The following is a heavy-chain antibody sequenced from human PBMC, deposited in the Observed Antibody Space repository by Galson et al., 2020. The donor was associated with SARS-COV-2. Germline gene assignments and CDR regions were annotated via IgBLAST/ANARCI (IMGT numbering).Heavy chain of an antibody. CDR1: RFTFSNQG. CDR3: AKGYSGYDYAFDI. CDR2: ISYDGRNK. D-gene: IGHD5-12*01. J-gene: IGHJ3*02. V-gene: IGHV3-30*18. Sequence: GGSLRLSCEASRFTFSNQGMHWVRLAPGKGLEWVAVISYDGRNKYYADSVKGRFTVSRDNSKKTVYLQMNSLRPEDTAVYYCAKGYSGYDYAFDIWGQGTMVTVSS.